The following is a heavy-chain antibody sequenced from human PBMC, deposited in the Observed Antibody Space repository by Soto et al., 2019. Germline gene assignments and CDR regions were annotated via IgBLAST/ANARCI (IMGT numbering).Heavy chain of an antibody. CDR3: ARARRDIVVVPAAIGGRYFDY. Sequence: SETLSLTCAVYGGSFSGYYWSWIRQPPGKGLEWIGEINHSGSTNYNPSLKSRVTISVDTSKNQFSLKLSSVTAADTAVYYCARARRDIVVVPAAIGGRYFDYWGQGTLVTVSS. J-gene: IGHJ4*02. CDR1: GGSFSGYY. CDR2: INHSGST. V-gene: IGHV4-34*01. D-gene: IGHD2-2*01.